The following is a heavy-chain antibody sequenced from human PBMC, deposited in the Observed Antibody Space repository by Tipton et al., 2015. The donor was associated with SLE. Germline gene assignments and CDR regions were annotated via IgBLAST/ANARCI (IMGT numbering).Heavy chain of an antibody. D-gene: IGHD3-10*01. V-gene: IGHV4-59*12. Sequence: TLSLTCTVSGGSIRSYYWSWIRQPPGKRLEWIGIIYHTGTTKYSPSLQRRVAISVDTSRNQFSLKLNSLTAADTAVYYCARDFGNVGRFDSWGQGTLVTVSS. CDR2: IYHTGTT. CDR1: GGSIRSYY. J-gene: IGHJ5*01. CDR3: ARDFGNVGRFDS.